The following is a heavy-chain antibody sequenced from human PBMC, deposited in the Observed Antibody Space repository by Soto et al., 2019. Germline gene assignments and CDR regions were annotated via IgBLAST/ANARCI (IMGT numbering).Heavy chain of an antibody. V-gene: IGHV4-34*01. Sequence: PSETLSLTCAVYGGSFSGYYWSWIRQPPGKGLEWIGEINHSGSTNYNPSLKSRVTISVDTSKNQFSLKLSSVTAADTAVYYCARGRSTMVRGVITGYYYYYGMDVWGQGTTVTVS. CDR1: GGSFSGYY. D-gene: IGHD3-10*01. CDR3: ARGRSTMVRGVITGYYYYYGMDV. J-gene: IGHJ6*02. CDR2: INHSGST.